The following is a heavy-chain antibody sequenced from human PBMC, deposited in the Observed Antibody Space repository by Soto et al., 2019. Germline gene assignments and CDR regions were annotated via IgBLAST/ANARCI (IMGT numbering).Heavy chain of an antibody. D-gene: IGHD3-16*01. Sequence: GGSLRLSCAASGFRFDDYHMHWVRPAPGKGPEGVSLISWNGANTCYADSVKGRFTISGDAANKAVSLPIRSLGSEDTPSYQCARETLSYGLALDVLGKWTPGTVPS. CDR1: GFRFDDYH. J-gene: IGHJ6*04. V-gene: IGHV3-43*01. CDR3: ARETLSYGLALDV. CDR2: ISWNGANT.